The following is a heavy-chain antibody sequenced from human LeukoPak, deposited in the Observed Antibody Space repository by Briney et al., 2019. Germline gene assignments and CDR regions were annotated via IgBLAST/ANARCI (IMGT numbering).Heavy chain of an antibody. V-gene: IGHV3-48*03. CDR3: ARVGELRPPDY. CDR1: GFTFSSYE. J-gene: IGHJ4*01. D-gene: IGHD1-26*01. CDR2: ISSSGSTI. Sequence: GGSLRLSCAASGFTFSSYEMNWVRQAPGKGLEWVSYISSSGSTIYYADSVKGRFTISRDNAKNSLYLQMNSLRAEDTAVYYCARVGELRPPDYWGHGTLVTVSS.